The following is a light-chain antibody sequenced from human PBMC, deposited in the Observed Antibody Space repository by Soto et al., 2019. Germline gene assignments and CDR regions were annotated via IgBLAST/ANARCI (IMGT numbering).Light chain of an antibody. CDR3: SAWDASLNGYV. J-gene: IGLJ1*01. Sequence: QSALTQPPSASGTPGQRVTISCYGSSSNMGSNTVHWYQQLPGTAPKLLIYSNYQRPSGVPDRFSGSKSGTSASLAISGLQSEDEADYYCSAWDASLNGYVFGTGTKVTVL. CDR2: SNY. V-gene: IGLV1-44*01. CDR1: SSNMGSNT.